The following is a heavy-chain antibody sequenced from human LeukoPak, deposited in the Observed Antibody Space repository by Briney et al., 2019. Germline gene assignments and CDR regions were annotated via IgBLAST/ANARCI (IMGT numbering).Heavy chain of an antibody. D-gene: IGHD6-19*01. Sequence: GGSLRLSCAASGFTFSTYSMNWVRQAPGKGLEWVSYISSGSSTIYYAESVKGRFTISRDNAKNSLYLQMNSLRDEDTAVYYCARAASSGIAVAEDYWGQGALVTVSS. J-gene: IGHJ4*02. CDR1: GFTFSTYS. V-gene: IGHV3-48*02. CDR2: ISSGSSTI. CDR3: ARAASSGIAVAEDY.